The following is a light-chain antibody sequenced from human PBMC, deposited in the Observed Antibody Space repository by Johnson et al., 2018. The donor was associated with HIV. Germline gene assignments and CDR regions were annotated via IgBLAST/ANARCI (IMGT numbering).Light chain of an antibody. J-gene: IGLJ1*01. V-gene: IGLV1-51*02. CDR1: SSNIGNNY. CDR2: ENN. Sequence: SVLTQPPSVSAAPGQKVTISCSGSSSNIGNNYVSWYQQLPGTAPTLLIYENNKRPSRIPARFSGSKSGTSATLGITGLQTGDEADYYCATWDTGLSAGVFGTGTKVTVL. CDR3: ATWDTGLSAGV.